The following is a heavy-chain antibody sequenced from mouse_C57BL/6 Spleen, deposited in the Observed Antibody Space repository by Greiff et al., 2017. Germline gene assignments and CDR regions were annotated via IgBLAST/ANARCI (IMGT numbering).Heavy chain of an antibody. CDR1: GFTFSDYG. V-gene: IGHV5-17*01. D-gene: IGHD1-1*01. J-gene: IGHJ2*01. CDR3: ARGLLLSHYLDY. Sequence: EVMLVESGGGLVKPGGSLKLSCAASGFTFSDYGMHWVRQAPEKGLEWVAYISSGSSTIYYADTVKGRFTISRDNAKNTLFLQMTSLWSEDTAIYYCARGLLLSHYLDYWGQGTTLTVAS. CDR2: ISSGSSTI.